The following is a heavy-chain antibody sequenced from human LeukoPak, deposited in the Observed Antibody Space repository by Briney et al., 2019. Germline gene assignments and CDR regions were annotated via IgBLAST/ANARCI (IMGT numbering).Heavy chain of an antibody. CDR1: GGTFSSYA. CDR3: AREPAIAATGFDY. J-gene: IGHJ4*02. Sequence: SSVKVSCKASGGTFSSYAISWVRQAPGQGLEWMGRIIPIVGIVNYAQKFQGRVTITADKSTSTAYMELSSLRSEDTAVYYCAREPAIAATGFDYWGQGTLVTVSS. D-gene: IGHD6-13*01. V-gene: IGHV1-69*04. CDR2: IIPIVGIV.